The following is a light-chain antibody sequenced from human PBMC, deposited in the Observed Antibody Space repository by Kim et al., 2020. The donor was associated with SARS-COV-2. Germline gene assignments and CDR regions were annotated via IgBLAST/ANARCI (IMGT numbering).Light chain of an antibody. CDR2: GAS. J-gene: IGKJ4*01. CDR1: QSVSSN. CDR3: QQYNNWPPLT. V-gene: IGKV3-15*01. Sequence: SQGERTPLSCRARQSVSSNLAWYQQKPGQAPRLLIYGASTRATGIPARFSGSGSGTEFTLTISSLQSEDFAVYYCQQYNNWPPLTFGGGTKVDIK.